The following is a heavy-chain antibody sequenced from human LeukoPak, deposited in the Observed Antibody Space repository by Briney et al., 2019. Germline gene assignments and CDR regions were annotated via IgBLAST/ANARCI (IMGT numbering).Heavy chain of an antibody. CDR2: IHYSGST. V-gene: IGHV4-59*01. J-gene: IGHJ4*02. D-gene: IGHD3-10*01. CDR3: ARLWFGELGIDY. Sequence: SETLSLTCTVSGGSISSYYWSWIRQSPGKGLEWIGYIHYSGSTNYNPSLKSRVTISVDTSKNQFSLKLSSVTAADTAVYYCARLWFGELGIDYWGQGTLVTVSS. CDR1: GGSISSYY.